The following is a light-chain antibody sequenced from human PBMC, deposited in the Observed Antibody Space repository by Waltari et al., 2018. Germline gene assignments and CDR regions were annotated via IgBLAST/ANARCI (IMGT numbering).Light chain of an antibody. CDR3: CSYAGSGIYV. V-gene: IGLV2-23*02. CDR1: NRDVGSYDL. Sequence: SALTQPPSVSGSPGQSLPISSTGTNRDVGSYDLISWPQQYPSKAPKLIIYEVYKRPSEVSNRFSGSKSGNTASLTISGLQADDEADYYCCSYAGSGIYVFGTGSQVTVL. CDR2: EVY. J-gene: IGLJ1*01.